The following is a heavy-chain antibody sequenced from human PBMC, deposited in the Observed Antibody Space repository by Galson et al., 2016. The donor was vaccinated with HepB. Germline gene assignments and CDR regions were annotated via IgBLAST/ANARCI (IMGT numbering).Heavy chain of an antibody. V-gene: IGHV4-34*01. J-gene: IGHJ6*01. CDR2: INHSGST. Sequence: SETLSLTCVVYGGSFSDYYWSWIRQPPGKGLEWIGEINHSGSTHYNPSLKSRATISVDTSKNQFSLKLSSVTAADTAVYYCARGPCGGSCYSYSNYYYYYGMDV. CDR3: ARGPCGGSCYSYSNYYYYYGMDV. CDR1: GGSFSDYY. D-gene: IGHD2-15*01.